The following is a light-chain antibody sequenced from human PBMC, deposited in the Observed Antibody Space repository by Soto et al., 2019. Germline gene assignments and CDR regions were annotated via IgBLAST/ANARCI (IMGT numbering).Light chain of an antibody. CDR1: QGIGND. J-gene: IGKJ1*01. V-gene: IGKV1-6*01. CDR2: AAS. CDR3: LQDDDSPWT. Sequence: AIHMTQSPSSLSASLGDRATITCRASQGIGNDLGWYQQKPGLAPKLLIYAASSLQSGVPSRFSGSGSGTDFTLTISSLQPEDFAAYYCLQDDDSPWTFGQGTKVDI.